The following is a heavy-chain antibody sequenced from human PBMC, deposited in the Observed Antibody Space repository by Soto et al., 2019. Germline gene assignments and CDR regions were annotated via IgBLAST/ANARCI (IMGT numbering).Heavy chain of an antibody. D-gene: IGHD1-1*01. Sequence: PSETLSLTCSVSGGSVSVGGYYWTWIRQLPGKGLEWIGNIGYSGSTSYNPSLKSRLTISVDTSKNQFSLILTSVTAADTAFYSCPSHRYEHTSARARQFDHWGPGTLVTVSS. CDR2: IGYSGST. CDR1: GGSVSVGGYY. V-gene: IGHV4-31*03. J-gene: IGHJ4*02. CDR3: PSHRYEHTSARARQFDH.